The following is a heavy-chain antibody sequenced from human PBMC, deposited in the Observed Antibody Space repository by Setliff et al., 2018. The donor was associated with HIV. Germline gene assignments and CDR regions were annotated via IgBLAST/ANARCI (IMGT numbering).Heavy chain of an antibody. CDR2: IYTSGST. CDR3: ARTGPLPGRITVFGVVISYYFDYVEEE. CDR1: GGSISSGRYY. Sequence: SETLSLTCTVSGGSISSGRYYWSWIRQPAGKGLEWIGHIYTSGSTNYNPSLKSRVTISVDTSKNQFSLKLSSVTAADTAVYYCARTGPLPGRITVFGVVISYYFDYVEEEWGQGTLVTVSS. V-gene: IGHV4-61*09. D-gene: IGHD3-3*01. J-gene: IGHJ4*02.